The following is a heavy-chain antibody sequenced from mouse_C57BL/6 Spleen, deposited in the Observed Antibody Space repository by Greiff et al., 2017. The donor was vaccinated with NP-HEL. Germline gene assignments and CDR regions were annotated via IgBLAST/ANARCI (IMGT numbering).Heavy chain of an antibody. CDR2: INPYNGDT. V-gene: IGHV1-20*01. CDR1: GYSFTGYF. CDR3: ARHEEIYYGNPWFAY. J-gene: IGHJ3*01. D-gene: IGHD2-1*01. Sequence: EVKLQESGPELVKPGDSVKISCKASGYSFTGYFMNWVMQSHGKSLEWIGRINPYNGDTFYNQKFKDKATLTADKSSSTVYMELSRLTSEDSAVYFCARHEEIYYGNPWFAYWGQGTLVTVSA.